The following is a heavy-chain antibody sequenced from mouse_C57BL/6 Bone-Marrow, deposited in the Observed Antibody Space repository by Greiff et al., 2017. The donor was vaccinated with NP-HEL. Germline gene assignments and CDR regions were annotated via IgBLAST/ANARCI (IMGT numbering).Heavy chain of an antibody. J-gene: IGHJ2*01. Sequence: QVQLQQPGAELVMPGASVKLSCKASGYTFTSYWMHWVKQRPGQGLEWIGEIDPSDSYTNYNQKFKGKSTLTVDKSSSTAYMQLSSLTSEDSAVYYCARSSYGSSSVYYFDYWGQGTTLTVSS. V-gene: IGHV1-69*01. CDR2: IDPSDSYT. CDR1: GYTFTSYW. D-gene: IGHD1-1*01. CDR3: ARSSYGSSSVYYFDY.